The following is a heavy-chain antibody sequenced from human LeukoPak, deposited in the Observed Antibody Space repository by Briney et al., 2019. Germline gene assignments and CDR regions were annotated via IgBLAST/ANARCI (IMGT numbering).Heavy chain of an antibody. CDR2: IIPIFGTA. J-gene: IGHJ5*02. CDR1: GGTFSSYA. CDR3: ARDEAIDSSSWYWFDP. Sequence: AASVKVSCKASGGTFSSYAISWVRQAPGQGLEWMGGIIPIFGTANYAQKFQGRVTITADKSTSTAYMELSSLRSEDTAVYYCARDEAIDSSSWYWFDPWGQGTLVTVSS. V-gene: IGHV1-69*06. D-gene: IGHD6-13*01.